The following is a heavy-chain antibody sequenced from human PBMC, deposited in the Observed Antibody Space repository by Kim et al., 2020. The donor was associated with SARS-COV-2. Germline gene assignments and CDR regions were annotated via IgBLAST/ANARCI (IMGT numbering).Heavy chain of an antibody. V-gene: IGHV1-18*01. CDR2: ISTYNGNT. CDR1: GYTFTSYG. D-gene: IGHD3-10*01. J-gene: IGHJ6*03. CDR3: ARDKGYGSGSPPSYYYYYYMDV. Sequence: ASVKVSCKASGYTFTSYGISWVRQAPGLGLEWMGWISTYNGNTNYAQKLQGRVTMTTDTSTSTAYMELRSLRSDDTAVYYCARDKGYGSGSPPSYYYYYYMDVWGKGTTVTVSS.